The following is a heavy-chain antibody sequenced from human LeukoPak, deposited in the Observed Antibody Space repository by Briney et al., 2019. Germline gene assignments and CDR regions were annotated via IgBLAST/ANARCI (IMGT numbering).Heavy chain of an antibody. Sequence: SETLSLTCTVSSGSISTSNYYWGWVRQPPGKGPEWIGSIFHSGDVYYNPSLTSRVTLSVDPSNNRFSLKVTSVTAADTAIYYCARVVASTSIDFWGQGTLVTVSS. CDR2: IFHSGDV. J-gene: IGHJ4*02. V-gene: IGHV4-39*07. CDR3: ARVVASTSIDF. CDR1: SGSISTSNYY. D-gene: IGHD2-15*01.